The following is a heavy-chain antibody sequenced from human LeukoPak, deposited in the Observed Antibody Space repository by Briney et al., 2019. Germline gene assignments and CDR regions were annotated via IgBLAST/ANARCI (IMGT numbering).Heavy chain of an antibody. V-gene: IGHV3-53*01. CDR2: IYSGDST. Sequence: GGSLRLSCAASGFTVSSNYISWVRQAPGQGLEWVSVIYSGDSTYYADSVKGRSSISRDNSKNTVYLQMTSLRAEDAAVYYCARGGYGEYVQAFDIWGQGTMVTVSS. J-gene: IGHJ3*02. D-gene: IGHD4-17*01. CDR1: GFTVSSNY. CDR3: ARGGYGEYVQAFDI.